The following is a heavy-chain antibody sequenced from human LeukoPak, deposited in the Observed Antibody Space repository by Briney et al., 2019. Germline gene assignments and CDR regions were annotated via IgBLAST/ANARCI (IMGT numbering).Heavy chain of an antibody. CDR3: ARDTEDAFDI. V-gene: IGHV4-31*03. J-gene: IGHJ3*02. CDR1: GRSISSGGYY. Sequence: SETLSLTCTVSGRSISSGGYYWSWIRQHPGKRLEWIGYIYYSGSTYYNPSLKSRVTISVDTSKNQFSLKLSSVTAADTAVYYCARDTEDAFDIWGQGTMVTVSS. CDR2: IYYSGST.